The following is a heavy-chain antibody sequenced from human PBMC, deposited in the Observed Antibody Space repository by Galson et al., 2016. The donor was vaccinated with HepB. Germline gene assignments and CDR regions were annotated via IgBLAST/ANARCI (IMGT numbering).Heavy chain of an antibody. CDR3: ARCMSHDHGVSADY. J-gene: IGHJ4*02. Sequence: SLRLSCAASGFTFDDYGLRWVRQAPGKGLEWVAGINWNGGSTGYADTVKGRFTISRDNAKNSLYPQMTSLRAEDTALYYCARCMSHDHGVSADYWGQGTLVTVSS. V-gene: IGHV3-20*04. D-gene: IGHD4-17*01. CDR2: INWNGGST. CDR1: GFTFDDYG.